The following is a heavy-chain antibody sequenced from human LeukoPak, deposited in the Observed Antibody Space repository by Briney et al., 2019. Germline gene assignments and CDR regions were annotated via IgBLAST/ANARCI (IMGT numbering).Heavy chain of an antibody. D-gene: IGHD4-17*01. Sequence: SETLSLTCTVSGGSISSYYWSWIRQPPGKGLEWIGYIYYSGSTNYNPSLKSRVTISVDTSKNQFSLKLSSVTAADTAVYYCARGTTVTTLVRFDPWGQGTLVTVSS. CDR3: ARGTTVTTLVRFDP. J-gene: IGHJ5*02. V-gene: IGHV4-59*01. CDR2: IYYSGST. CDR1: GGSISSYY.